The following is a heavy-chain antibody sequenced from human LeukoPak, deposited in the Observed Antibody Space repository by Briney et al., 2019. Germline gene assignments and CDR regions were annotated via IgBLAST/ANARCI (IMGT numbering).Heavy chain of an antibody. J-gene: IGHJ4*02. Sequence: GGSLRLSCAASGFAFSSYGMSWVRQAPGKGLEWVSTNGGTGVRTYYADSVKGRFTISRDNSKNTLYLQINSLRAEDTAVYFCAKDRLGGPYFFHYWGQGTLVTVSS. D-gene: IGHD3-16*01. CDR3: AKDRLGGPYFFHY. CDR2: NGGTGVRT. CDR1: GFAFSSYG. V-gene: IGHV3-23*01.